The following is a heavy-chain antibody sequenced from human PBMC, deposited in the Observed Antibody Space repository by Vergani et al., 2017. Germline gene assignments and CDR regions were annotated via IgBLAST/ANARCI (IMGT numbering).Heavy chain of an antibody. CDR1: GFTFSNFG. J-gene: IGHJ4*02. CDR2: IGKDGINT. D-gene: IGHD2-21*02. Sequence: QVQLVESAGGVVQPGGSLRLPCAASGFTFSNFGMHWIRQAPGKGLEWLAYIGKDGINTRYSDSIKCRFTVSRDNSKDILYLQKDSLRSENTALYYCDKYLRDSKDELPDSWGPGTLVIVSS. CDR3: DKYLRDSKDELPDS. V-gene: IGHV3-30*02.